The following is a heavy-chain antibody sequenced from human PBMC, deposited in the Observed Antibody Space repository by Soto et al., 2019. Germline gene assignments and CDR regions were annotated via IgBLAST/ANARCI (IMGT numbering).Heavy chain of an antibody. CDR3: ARKYCSGSSCPYGMDV. Sequence: PGGSLRLSCAASGFTFSSYSMNWVRRAPGKGLEWVSSITSSGSYIYHADSVKGRFTISRDNAKNSLYLQMNSLRVEDTAVYYCARKYCSGSSCPYGMDVWGQGTTVTVSS. CDR2: ITSSGSYI. D-gene: IGHD2-15*01. J-gene: IGHJ6*02. V-gene: IGHV3-21*01. CDR1: GFTFSSYS.